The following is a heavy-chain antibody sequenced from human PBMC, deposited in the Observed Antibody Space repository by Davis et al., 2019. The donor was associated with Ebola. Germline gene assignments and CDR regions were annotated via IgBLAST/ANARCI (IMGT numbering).Heavy chain of an antibody. Sequence: GSLRLSCTVSGGSIRSYYWSWIRRPPGKGLEWIGSITSGGTTYYNPSLKSRLTISVDTSKNQFSLILRSVTATDTAVYFCARHDFHNSGYPFDYWGQGTLVTVSS. CDR3: ARHDFHNSGYPFDY. J-gene: IGHJ4*02. CDR1: GGSIRSYY. CDR2: ITSGGTT. V-gene: IGHV4-59*05. D-gene: IGHD6-19*01.